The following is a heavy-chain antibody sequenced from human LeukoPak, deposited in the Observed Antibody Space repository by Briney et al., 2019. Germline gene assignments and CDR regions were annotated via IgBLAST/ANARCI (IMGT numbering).Heavy chain of an antibody. D-gene: IGHD3-10*01. CDR1: GYTFTNYD. V-gene: IGHV1-8*03. J-gene: IGHJ4*02. CDR2: MNPNSGNT. Sequence: ASVKVSCRTSGYTFTNYDINWVRQATGQGLEWMGWMNPNSGNTGYAQKFQGRVTITRDTSISTAYMELSSLRSEDTAVYYCARDGDYYGSGNFDYWGQGTLVTVSS. CDR3: ARDGDYYGSGNFDY.